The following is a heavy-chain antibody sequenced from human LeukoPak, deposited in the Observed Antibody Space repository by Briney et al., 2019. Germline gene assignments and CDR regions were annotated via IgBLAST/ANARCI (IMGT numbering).Heavy chain of an antibody. CDR3: AKSRFPAATSVLRYYGY. CDR2: ISGSGGST. D-gene: IGHD3-9*01. CDR1: GFTFSSYP. V-gene: IGHV3-23*01. Sequence: GGSLRLSCAASGFTFSSYPMSCVRQAPGKGLECVSAISGSGGSTYYADSVKGRFTISRDNSKNTLYLQMNSLRAEDTAVYYCAKSRFPAATSVLRYYGYWGQGTLVTVSS. J-gene: IGHJ4*02.